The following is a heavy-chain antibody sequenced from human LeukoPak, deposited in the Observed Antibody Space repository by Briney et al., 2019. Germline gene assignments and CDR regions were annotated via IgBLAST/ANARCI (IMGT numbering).Heavy chain of an antibody. CDR1: GFTFSSYA. CDR2: ISYDGSNK. V-gene: IGHV3-30-3*01. J-gene: IGHJ4*02. D-gene: IGHD1-26*01. Sequence: GGSLRLSCAASGFTFSSYAMHWVRQASGKGLEWVAVISYDGSNKYYADSVKGRFTISRDNSKNTLYLQMNSLRAEDTAVYYCARDRRYSGSYYFDYWGQGTLVTVSS. CDR3: ARDRRYSGSYYFDY.